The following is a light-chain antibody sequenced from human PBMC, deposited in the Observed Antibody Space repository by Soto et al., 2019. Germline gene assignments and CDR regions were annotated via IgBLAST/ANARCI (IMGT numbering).Light chain of an antibody. V-gene: IGLV2-8*01. CDR2: EVS. CDR1: SSDVGGYNY. Sequence: QSALTQPPSASGSPGQSVTISCTGTSSDVGGYNYVSWYQQHPGKAPKLMIYEVSKRPSGVPDRFSGSKSGNTASLTVSGLQAEDEADYYCLLYYGGALVFGGGTKLTVL. J-gene: IGLJ2*01. CDR3: LLYYGGALV.